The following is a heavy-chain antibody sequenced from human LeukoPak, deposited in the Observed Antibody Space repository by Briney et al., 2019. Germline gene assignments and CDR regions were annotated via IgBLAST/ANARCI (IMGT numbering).Heavy chain of an antibody. D-gene: IGHD3-9*01. CDR3: ARLRYFDWLHKGAFDI. CDR2: IYYSGST. J-gene: IGHJ3*02. Sequence: SETLSLTCTVSGGSISSGGYYWSWIRQHPGKGLEWIGYIYYSGSTYYNPSLKSRVTISVDTSKNQFSLKLSSVTAADTAVYYCARLRYFDWLHKGAFDIWGQGTMVTVSS. V-gene: IGHV4-31*03. CDR1: GGSISSGGYY.